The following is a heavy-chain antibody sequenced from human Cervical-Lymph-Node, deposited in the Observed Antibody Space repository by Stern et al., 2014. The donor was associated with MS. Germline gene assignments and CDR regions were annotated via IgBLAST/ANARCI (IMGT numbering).Heavy chain of an antibody. CDR2: SSADNGKT. Sequence: VQLVESGPELKKPGASVTVSCKASGYIFTMKGITWVRQAPGQGLEWMGWSSADNGKTNYAEKFQGRVTMTTDTSTSTAYMELRSLRSDDTAVYYCARRASYSGDFDYWGQGTLVTVSS. J-gene: IGHJ4*02. CDR1: GYIFTMKG. CDR3: ARRASYSGDFDY. V-gene: IGHV1-18*01. D-gene: IGHD2-15*01.